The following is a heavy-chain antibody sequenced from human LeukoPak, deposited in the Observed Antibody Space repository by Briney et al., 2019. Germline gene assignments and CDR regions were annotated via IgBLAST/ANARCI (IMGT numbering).Heavy chain of an antibody. D-gene: IGHD3-10*01. CDR2: INPNRGGT. CDR1: GYTFTGYY. V-gene: IGHV1-2*02. Sequence: ASVKVSCKASGYTFTGYYMHWVRQAPGQGLEWMGWINPNRGGTNYAQKFQGRVTMTRDTSISTAYMELSRLRSDDTAVYYCARGGVYYYMDVWGKGTTVTVSS. CDR3: ARGGVYYYMDV. J-gene: IGHJ6*03.